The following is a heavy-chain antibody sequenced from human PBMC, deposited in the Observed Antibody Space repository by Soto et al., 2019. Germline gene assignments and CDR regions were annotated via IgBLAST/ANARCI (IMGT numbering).Heavy chain of an antibody. D-gene: IGHD3-10*01. CDR3: ARGDGALDV. V-gene: IGHV3-66*01. CDR2: IYTSGST. CDR1: GFIVSSNY. J-gene: IGHJ3*01. Sequence: EVQLVESGGGLVQPGGSLRLSCAASGFIVSSNYMSWVRQAPGKGLEWVSVIYTSGSTYYADSVKGRFTISRDNSKNIVYLQMNSLRAEDTDVYYCARGDGALDVWGQGTLVTVS.